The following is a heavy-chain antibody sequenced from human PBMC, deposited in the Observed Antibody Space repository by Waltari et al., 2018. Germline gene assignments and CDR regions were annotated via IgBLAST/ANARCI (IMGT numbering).Heavy chain of an antibody. CDR1: GGSFSGYY. D-gene: IGHD3-16*01. Sequence: QVQLQQWGAGLLKPSETLSLTCAVYGGSFSGYYWSWIRQPPGKGLEWIGEINQCWSTKHNPSLKRRVTITVDTSKDQFSLKLGPVAAGDTAVYYWARRPLFWGCYFLKHPFDYWGQGTLVTGSS. V-gene: IGHV4-34*01. CDR3: ARRPLFWGCYFLKHPFDY. CDR2: INQCWST. J-gene: IGHJ4*02.